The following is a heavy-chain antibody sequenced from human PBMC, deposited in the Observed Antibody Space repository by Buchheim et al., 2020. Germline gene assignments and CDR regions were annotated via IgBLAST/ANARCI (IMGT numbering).Heavy chain of an antibody. Sequence: QVQLVQSGAEVKKPGASVKVSCKASGYTFTSYDINWVRQAPGQGLEWMGWMNPNIANTGYAQKFQGRVTLTRNTSISTAYMERSSLRSEDTAVYYCARGQVISAPGADNFDYWGQGTL. V-gene: IGHV1-8*01. CDR2: MNPNIANT. D-gene: IGHD2-15*01. J-gene: IGHJ4*02. CDR3: ARGQVISAPGADNFDY. CDR1: GYTFTSYD.